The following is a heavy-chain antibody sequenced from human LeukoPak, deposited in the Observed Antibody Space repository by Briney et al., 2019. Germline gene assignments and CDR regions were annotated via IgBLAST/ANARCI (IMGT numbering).Heavy chain of an antibody. V-gene: IGHV4-34*01. D-gene: IGHD1-26*01. J-gene: IGHJ4*02. CDR3: ARGRRSGSYLDY. CDR2: FAHSGEV. Sequence: KASETLSLTCAVYGGSFGGFYWNWLRQPPRKGLEWIGEFAHSGEVNYNSSLKSRLTISEGTSHNQFSLKMTSVTAADTGVYFCARGRRSGSYLDYWGQGILVTVSS. CDR1: GGSFGGFY.